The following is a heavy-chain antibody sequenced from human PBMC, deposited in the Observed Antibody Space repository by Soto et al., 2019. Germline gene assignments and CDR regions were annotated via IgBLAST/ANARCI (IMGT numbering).Heavy chain of an antibody. J-gene: IGHJ3*01. CDR1: GFSFSSYS. Sequence: GGSLRLSCAASGFSFSSYSMNWVRQAPGKGLEWVSSISSTSNYIYYADSVKGRFTIYRDKAETSLYQQMNSLRAEDTAVYYCARAFSINAFDLWGQGTMVTVSS. CDR3: ARAFSINAFDL. CDR2: ISSTSNYI. V-gene: IGHV3-21*01.